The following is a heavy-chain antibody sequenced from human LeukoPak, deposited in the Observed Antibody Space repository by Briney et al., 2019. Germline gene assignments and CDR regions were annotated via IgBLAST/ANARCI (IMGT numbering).Heavy chain of an antibody. Sequence: SETLSLTCTVSGGSINSYYWSWIWQPPGKGLEWIGYIYYSGSTNSRPSLKGRVTISVDTSKNQFSLKLSSVTAADTAVYYCARGLAAAGTSYVVYCGQGTLVTVSS. CDR2: IYYSGST. CDR3: ARGLAAAGTSYVVY. V-gene: IGHV4-59*01. CDR1: GGSINSYY. D-gene: IGHD6-13*01. J-gene: IGHJ4*02.